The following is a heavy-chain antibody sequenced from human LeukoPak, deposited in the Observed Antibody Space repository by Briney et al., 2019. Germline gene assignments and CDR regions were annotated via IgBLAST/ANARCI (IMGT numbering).Heavy chain of an antibody. D-gene: IGHD1-26*01. V-gene: IGHV3-72*01. Sequence: PGGSLRLSCAASGFNFSSYSLNWVRQAPGKGLEWVGRIRNKANSYTTEYAASVKGRFTISRDDSKNSLYLQMNSLKCEDTAVYYCAREWDSGSYYLGYFDYWGQGTLVTVSS. J-gene: IGHJ4*02. CDR1: GFNFSSYS. CDR3: AREWDSGSYYLGYFDY. CDR2: IRNKANSYTT.